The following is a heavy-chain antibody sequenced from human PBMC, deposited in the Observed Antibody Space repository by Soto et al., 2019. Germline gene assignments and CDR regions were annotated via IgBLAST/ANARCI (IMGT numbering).Heavy chain of an antibody. CDR2: ISGSGGSI. CDR3: VKGYGKGDG. D-gene: IGHD1-1*01. Sequence: EVQLLESGGGLVQPGGSLRLSCAASGFTFSTYAMNWVRQAPGNGLEWVSAISGSGGSIHYADSVKGRFTISRDNSKNTLYLQMNSLRDEDTAVYHCVKGYGKGDGWGQGTTVTVSS. J-gene: IGHJ6*02. V-gene: IGHV3-23*01. CDR1: GFTFSTYA.